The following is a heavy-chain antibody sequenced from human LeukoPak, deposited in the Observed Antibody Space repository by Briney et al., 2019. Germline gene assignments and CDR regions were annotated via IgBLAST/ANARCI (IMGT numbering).Heavy chain of an antibody. CDR2: IYYSGST. J-gene: IGHJ3*02. V-gene: IGHV4-59*08. CDR1: GGSISSYY. CDR3: ARQRQDGAFDI. D-gene: IGHD2-15*01. Sequence: SETLSLTCTVSGGSISSYYWSWIWQPPGKGLEWIGYIYYSGSTNYNPSLKSRVTISVDTSKNQFSLKLSSVTAADTAVYYCARQRQDGAFDIWGQGTMVTVSS.